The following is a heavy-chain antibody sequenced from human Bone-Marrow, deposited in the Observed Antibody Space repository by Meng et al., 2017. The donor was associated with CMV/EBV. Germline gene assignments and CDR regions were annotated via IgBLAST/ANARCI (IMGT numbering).Heavy chain of an antibody. CDR1: GGSISSSSYY. J-gene: IGHJ5*02. CDR3: ARGGWFDP. Sequence: QLQLEEAGPGLVKPWGTLSLTCTVSGGSISSSSYYWGWIRQPPGKGLEWIGSIYYSGSTYYNPSLQSRVTISVDTSKNQFSLKLSSVTAADTAVYYCARGGWFDPWGQGTLVTVSS. CDR2: IYYSGST. V-gene: IGHV4-39*07.